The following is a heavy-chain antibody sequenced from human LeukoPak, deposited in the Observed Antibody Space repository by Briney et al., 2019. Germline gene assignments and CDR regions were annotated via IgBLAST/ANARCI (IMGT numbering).Heavy chain of an antibody. J-gene: IGHJ4*02. CDR1: GDSLINFY. Sequence: SETLSLTCTVSGDSLINFYWSWIRQPPGKGLEWIGYFYYSGTTNYNPSLKSRVTMSVDTSKNQFSLNLRSVTAADTAVYHCARLKFDVLTGYYEALDYWGQGTLVTVSS. CDR3: ARLKFDVLTGYYEALDY. D-gene: IGHD3-9*01. CDR2: FYYSGTT. V-gene: IGHV4-59*08.